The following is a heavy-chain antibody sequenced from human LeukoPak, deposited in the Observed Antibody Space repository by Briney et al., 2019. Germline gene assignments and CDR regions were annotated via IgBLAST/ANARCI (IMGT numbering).Heavy chain of an antibody. CDR3: ARTETGVGATDY. V-gene: IGHV4-34*01. D-gene: IGHD1-26*01. J-gene: IGHJ4*02. CDR1: GGSFSGYY. Sequence: SETLSLTCAVYGGSFSGYYWSWIRQPPGKGLEWIGEINHSGSTNYNPSLKSRVAISLDRSKNQFSLKLNSVTAADTAVYYCARTETGVGATDYWGQGTLVTVSS. CDR2: INHSGST.